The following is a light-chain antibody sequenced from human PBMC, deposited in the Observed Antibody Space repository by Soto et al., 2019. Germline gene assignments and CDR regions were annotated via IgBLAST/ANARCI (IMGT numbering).Light chain of an antibody. CDR1: QGIDSF. CDR3: QQYLDYPLT. Sequence: DIQMTQSPSPLSASVGDTITITCRASQGIDSFLAWYQQRPGRAPNILIQKTSSLQSGGPSRFSGSGSGTEFTLTISSLQPGDSGTYYCQQYLDYPLTFGGGTKVEI. V-gene: IGKV1-5*03. J-gene: IGKJ4*01. CDR2: KTS.